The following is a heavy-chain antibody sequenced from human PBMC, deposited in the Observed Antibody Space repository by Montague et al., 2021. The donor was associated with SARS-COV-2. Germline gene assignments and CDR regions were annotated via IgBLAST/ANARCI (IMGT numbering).Heavy chain of an antibody. J-gene: IGHJ4*02. CDR2: VYYTWST. Sequence: SETLSLTCTVSAGSVRSRYWSWIRQPPGKALDLSWYVYYTWSTKYNPSLKIRVTMSVDTPKNRFSLSLRSLTAADTAVYYCARAQNTCFIANCVNYFDIWGLGALVTVSS. D-gene: IGHD1-1*01. V-gene: IGHV4-59*02. CDR1: AGSVRSRY. CDR3: ARAQNTCFIANCVNYFDI.